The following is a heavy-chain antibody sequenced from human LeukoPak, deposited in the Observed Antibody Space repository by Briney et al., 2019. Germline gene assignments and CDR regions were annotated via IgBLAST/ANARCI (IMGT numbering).Heavy chain of an antibody. J-gene: IGHJ5*02. CDR1: GLSFSTYT. CDR2: ISSNSSYI. Sequence: GGSLRLSCAASGLSFSTYTMNWVRQAPGKGLEWVSSISSNSSYIYYGDSVKGRFTISRDNAKNSVYLQMNGLRAEDTAVYYCARDYDYVWGSHSYNWFDPWGQGTLVTVSS. D-gene: IGHD3-16*01. CDR3: ARDYDYVWGSHSYNWFDP. V-gene: IGHV3-21*01.